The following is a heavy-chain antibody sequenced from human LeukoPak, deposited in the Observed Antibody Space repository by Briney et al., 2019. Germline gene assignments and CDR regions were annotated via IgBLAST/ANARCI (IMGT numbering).Heavy chain of an antibody. V-gene: IGHV7-4-1*02. CDR3: AAGGVYYDILTGYSGDYENFDY. D-gene: IGHD3-9*01. CDR1: GYTFTSYA. Sequence: ASVKVSCKASGYTFTSYAMNWVRQAPGQGLEWMGWINTNTGNPTYAQGFTGRFVFSLDTSVSTAYLQISSLKAEDTAVYYCAAGGVYYDILTGYSGDYENFDYWGQGTLVTVSS. J-gene: IGHJ4*02. CDR2: INTNTGNP.